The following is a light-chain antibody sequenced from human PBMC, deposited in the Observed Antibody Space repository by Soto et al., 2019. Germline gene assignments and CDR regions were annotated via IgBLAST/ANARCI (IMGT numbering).Light chain of an antibody. CDR1: SSDVGGYAY. Sequence: QSALTQPPSASGSPGQSVTISCTGTSSDVGGYAYGSWYQQHPGKAPKLMIYEVTIRPSGVSDRFSGSKSGNTASLTVSGLQAEDEADYYCSSYTGGNPSYVFGTVTKLTVL. CDR2: EVT. J-gene: IGLJ1*01. CDR3: SSYTGGNPSYV. V-gene: IGLV2-8*01.